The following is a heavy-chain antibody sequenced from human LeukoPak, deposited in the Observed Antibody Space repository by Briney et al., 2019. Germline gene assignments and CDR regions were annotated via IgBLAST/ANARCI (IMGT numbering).Heavy chain of an antibody. V-gene: IGHV3-23*01. CDR1: GFSFPSYA. J-gene: IGHJ4*02. Sequence: GGSLRLSCAASGFSFPSYAMSWVRQAPGKGLEWVSAISGSGGSTYYADSVKGRFTISRDNSKNTLYLQMNSLRAEDTAVYYCAKAVTSYYDSSGYFLNWGQGTLVTVSS. D-gene: IGHD3-22*01. CDR2: ISGSGGST. CDR3: AKAVTSYYDSSGYFLN.